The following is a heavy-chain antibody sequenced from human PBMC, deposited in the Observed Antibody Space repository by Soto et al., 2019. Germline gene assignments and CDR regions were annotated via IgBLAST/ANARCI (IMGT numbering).Heavy chain of an antibody. V-gene: IGHV3-30*18. CDR1: GFTFSSYG. CDR3: AKSHDIAAPDYYYYYGMDV. D-gene: IGHD6-6*01. CDR2: ISYDGSNK. Sequence: PGGSLRLSCAASGFTFSSYGMHWVRQAPGKGLEWVAVISYDGSNKYYADSVKGRFTISRDNSKNTLYLQMNSLRAEDTAVYYCAKSHDIAAPDYYYYYGMDVWGQGTTVTVSS. J-gene: IGHJ6*02.